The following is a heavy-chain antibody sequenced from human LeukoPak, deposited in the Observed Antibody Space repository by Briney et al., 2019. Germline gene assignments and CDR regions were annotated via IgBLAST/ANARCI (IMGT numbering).Heavy chain of an antibody. V-gene: IGHV1-18*01. Sequence: GASVKVSCKASGYTFTSYGISWVRQAPGQGLEWMGWISAYNGNTNYAQKLQGRVTITRDTSASTAYMELSSLRSEDTAVYYCARDRNYGPYFDYWGQGTLVTVSS. CDR3: ARDRNYGPYFDY. CDR2: ISAYNGNT. J-gene: IGHJ4*02. D-gene: IGHD1-7*01. CDR1: GYTFTSYG.